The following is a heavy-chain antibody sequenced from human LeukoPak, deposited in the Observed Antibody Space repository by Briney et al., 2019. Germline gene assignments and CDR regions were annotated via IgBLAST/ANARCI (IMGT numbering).Heavy chain of an antibody. Sequence: ASVKVSCKASGYTFTSYGISWVRQAPGQGLEWMGWINPNSGGTNYAQKFQGRVTMTRDTSISTAYMELSRLRSDDTAVYYCARDGNYGDYSFDYWGQGTLVTVSS. D-gene: IGHD4-17*01. CDR3: ARDGNYGDYSFDY. CDR1: GYTFTSYG. CDR2: INPNSGGT. J-gene: IGHJ4*02. V-gene: IGHV1-2*02.